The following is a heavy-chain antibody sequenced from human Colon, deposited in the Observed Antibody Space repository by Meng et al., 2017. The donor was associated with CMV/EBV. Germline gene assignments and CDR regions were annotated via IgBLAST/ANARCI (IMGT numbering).Heavy chain of an antibody. CDR1: GFTFSTYR. V-gene: IGHV3-21*04. J-gene: IGHJ5*02. D-gene: IGHD1-1*01. Sequence: GESLKISCAASGFTFSTYRMHWVRQAPGTGLGWVSTISSDNNRLWQADSVKGRFTISRDNTKNSLFLQMDSLREEDTAVYYCASACGTAPGMNWFDPWGQGTLVTVSS. CDR2: ISSDNNRL. CDR3: ASACGTAPGMNWFDP.